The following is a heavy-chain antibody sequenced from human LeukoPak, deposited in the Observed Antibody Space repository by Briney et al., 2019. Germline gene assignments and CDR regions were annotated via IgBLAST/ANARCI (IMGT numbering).Heavy chain of an antibody. CDR1: GFTFSSYW. V-gene: IGHV3-74*01. CDR3: ARGGAYHAFDI. Sequence: GGSLRLSCAASGFTFSSYWIYWVRQVPGKGLVYVSRINNDGSGTTYADSAKGRFTISRDNAKNTVYLQMDSLRVEDTAVYYCARGGAYHAFDIWGQGTMVTVSS. CDR2: INNDGSGT. J-gene: IGHJ3*02. D-gene: IGHD2-2*01.